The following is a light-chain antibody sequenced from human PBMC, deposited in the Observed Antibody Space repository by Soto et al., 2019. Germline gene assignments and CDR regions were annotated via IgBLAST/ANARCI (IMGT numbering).Light chain of an antibody. V-gene: IGLV2-23*01. Sequence: QSALTQPASVSGSPGQSITISCTGTRSDVGSYNLVSWSQQHPGKAPKLMIYEGSKRPSGVSNRFSGSKSGNTASLTISVLQADDEADYFCCSYAGSSTLVFGGGTKLTVL. CDR2: EGS. CDR1: RSDVGSYNL. J-gene: IGLJ3*02. CDR3: CSYAGSSTLV.